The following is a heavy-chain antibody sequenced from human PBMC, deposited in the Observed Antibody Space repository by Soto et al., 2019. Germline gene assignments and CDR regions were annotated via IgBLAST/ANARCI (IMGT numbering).Heavy chain of an antibody. Sequence: QITLKKSGPPLVKLTQTLTLTCTFSGFSLSTSGVGVAWHRQPPGKALEWLALIYWDDDKRYSPSLNSRLTITKDTTKSQVGLTMTNMDPVDTATYYCAQSRGDASSSLSAYVNAFAIWGQGTIVTVST. J-gene: IGHJ3*02. D-gene: IGHD6-6*01. CDR1: GFSLSTSGVG. CDR3: AQSRGDASSSLSAYVNAFAI. CDR2: IYWDDDK. V-gene: IGHV2-5*02.